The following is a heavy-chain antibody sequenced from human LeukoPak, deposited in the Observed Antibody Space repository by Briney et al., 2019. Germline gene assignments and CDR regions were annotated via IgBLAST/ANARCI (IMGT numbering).Heavy chain of an antibody. J-gene: IGHJ5*02. D-gene: IGHD2-2*01. V-gene: IGHV4-4*07. CDR1: GGAISSYY. CDR3: ARDLYCSSTSCRANNWFDP. CDR2: IYTSGST. Sequence: SETLSLTCTVSGGAISSYYWSWIRQPAGKGLEWIGRIYTSGSTNYNPSLKSRVTISVDKSKNQFSLKLSSVAAADTAVYYCARDLYCSSTSCRANNWFDPWGQGTLVTVSS.